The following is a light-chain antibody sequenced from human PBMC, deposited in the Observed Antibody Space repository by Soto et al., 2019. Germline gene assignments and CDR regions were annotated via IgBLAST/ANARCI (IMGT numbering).Light chain of an antibody. Sequence: EIVLTQSPGTLSLSPGERAALSCRASLSLSSSFLAWYQQKPGQAPRLPIYGASNRATGIPDRFNGSGSGTDFTLTISRLEPEDFAVYYCQQYGSSPITFGPGTRLEI. V-gene: IGKV3-20*01. J-gene: IGKJ5*01. CDR1: LSLSSSF. CDR3: QQYGSSPIT. CDR2: GAS.